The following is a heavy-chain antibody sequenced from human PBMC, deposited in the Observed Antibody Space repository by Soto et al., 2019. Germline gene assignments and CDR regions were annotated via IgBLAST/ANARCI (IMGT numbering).Heavy chain of an antibody. CDR2: ISYDGSNK. J-gene: IGHJ6*02. Sequence: ESGGGVVQPGRSLRLSCAASGFTFSSYGMHWVRQAPGKGLEWVAVISYDGSNKYYADSVKGRFTISRDNSKNTLYLQMNSLRAEDTAVYYCAKMNRIAARPNDYYYYGMDVWGQGTTVTVSS. CDR1: GFTFSSYG. V-gene: IGHV3-30*18. D-gene: IGHD6-6*01. CDR3: AKMNRIAARPNDYYYYGMDV.